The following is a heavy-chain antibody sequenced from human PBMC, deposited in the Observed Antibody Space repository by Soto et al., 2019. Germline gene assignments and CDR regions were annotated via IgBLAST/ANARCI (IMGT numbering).Heavy chain of an antibody. V-gene: IGHV3-7*01. CDR3: ARGGRITYYMDV. CDR1: GFTFSNYW. CDR2: IKQDGSEK. Sequence: EVQLGQSGGGLVPPGGSLRLSCAASGFTFSNYWMTWVRQAPGKGLEWVANIKQDGSEKYYVDSVEGRFTISRDNAKNSLYLQMKSLRAEDTALYYCARGGRITYYMDVWGSGTTVTVSS. J-gene: IGHJ6*03.